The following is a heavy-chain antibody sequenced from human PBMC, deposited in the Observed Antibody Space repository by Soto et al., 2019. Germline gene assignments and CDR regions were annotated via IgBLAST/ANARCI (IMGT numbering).Heavy chain of an antibody. V-gene: IGHV3-48*03. D-gene: IGHD6-19*01. CDR1: GFIFGIYA. Sequence: PWGSLRLSCIGSGFIFGIYAMNWFRQAPGKGLEWISYISTTGDIIEYADSVKGRFTISRDNAKNSVYLEMNSLRVDDTAVYYCARESPTLTVAESHWGRGSLVTVSS. J-gene: IGHJ4*02. CDR3: ARESPTLTVAESH. CDR2: ISTTGDII.